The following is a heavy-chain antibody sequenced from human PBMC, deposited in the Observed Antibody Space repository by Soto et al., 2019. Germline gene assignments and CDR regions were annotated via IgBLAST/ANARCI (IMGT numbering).Heavy chain of an antibody. D-gene: IGHD6-13*01. V-gene: IGHV3-30-3*01. J-gene: IGHJ4*02. Sequence: QVQLVESGGGVVQPGRSLRLSCAASGFTFSSYAMHWVRQAPGKGLEWVAVISYDGSNKYYADSVKSRFTISRDNSENTLYPQINSLRTEDKAVYYCAREGSSWYYFDYWGQGTLITVSS. CDR3: AREGSSWYYFDY. CDR1: GFTFSSYA. CDR2: ISYDGSNK.